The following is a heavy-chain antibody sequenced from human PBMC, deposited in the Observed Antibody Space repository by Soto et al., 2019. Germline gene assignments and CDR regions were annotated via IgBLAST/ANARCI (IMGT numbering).Heavy chain of an antibody. CDR2: IYYSGST. CDR1: GGSISSSSYY. D-gene: IGHD4-17*01. J-gene: IGHJ4*02. Sequence: QLQLQESGPGLVKPSETLSLTCTVSGGSISSSSYYWGWIRQPPGKGLEWIGSIYYSGSTYHNPSLKSRVTISVDTSRTQFSLKLSSVTAADTAVYYCARHDNGDYGVVDYWGQGTLVTVSS. CDR3: ARHDNGDYGVVDY. V-gene: IGHV4-39*01.